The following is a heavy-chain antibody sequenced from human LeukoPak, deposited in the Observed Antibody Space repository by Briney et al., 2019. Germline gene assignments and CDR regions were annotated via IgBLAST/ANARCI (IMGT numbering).Heavy chain of an antibody. D-gene: IGHD2-8*02. CDR1: GYTFTSYG. CDR3: ARAPLTGYYMDV. V-gene: IGHV1-2*02. Sequence: ASVKVSCKASGYTFTSYGISWVRQAPGQGLEWMGWINPNSGGTKYAQKFQGRVTMTRDTAISTAYMELTRLNSDDTAVYYCARAPLTGYYMDVWGKGTTVTVSS. J-gene: IGHJ6*03. CDR2: INPNSGGT.